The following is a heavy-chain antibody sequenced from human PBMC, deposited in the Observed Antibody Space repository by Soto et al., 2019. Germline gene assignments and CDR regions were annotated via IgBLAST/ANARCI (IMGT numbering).Heavy chain of an antibody. V-gene: IGHV3-30*18. Sequence: GGSLRPSCAASGFTFSSYGMHWVRQAPGKGLEWVAVISYDGSNKYYADSVKGRFTISRDNSKNTLYLQMNSLRAEDTAVYYCAKLMTNFDYWGQGTLVTVSS. J-gene: IGHJ4*02. CDR3: AKLMTNFDY. CDR1: GFTFSSYG. CDR2: ISYDGSNK.